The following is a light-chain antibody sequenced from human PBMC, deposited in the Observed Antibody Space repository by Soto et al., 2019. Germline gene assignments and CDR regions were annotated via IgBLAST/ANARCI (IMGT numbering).Light chain of an antibody. V-gene: IGKV4-1*01. CDR2: WAS. J-gene: IGKJ2*01. Sequence: DIVMTQSPDSLAVSLGERATIHCKSSQSVLYSSNNENYLAWYQQKPGQPPKLLIYWASTRESGVPDRFSGNGSGTDFTLTMSSLQAEVVAVYYCQQYYSAPLYTFGQGTKLEIK. CDR3: QQYYSAPLYT. CDR1: QSVLYSSNNENY.